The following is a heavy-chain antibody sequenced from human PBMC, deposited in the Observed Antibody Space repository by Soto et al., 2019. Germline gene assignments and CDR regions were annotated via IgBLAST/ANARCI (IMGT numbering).Heavy chain of an antibody. CDR2: INPSGGST. Sequence: ASVKVSCKASGYTFTSYYMHWVRQAPGQGLEWMGIINPSGGSTSYAQKFQSRVTMTRDTSTSTVYMELSSLRSEDTAVYYCARGLGLKPLYDYVWGSYRKGAFDIWGQGTMVTVSS. CDR3: ARGLGLKPLYDYVWGSYRKGAFDI. J-gene: IGHJ3*02. V-gene: IGHV1-46*01. CDR1: GYTFTSYY. D-gene: IGHD3-16*02.